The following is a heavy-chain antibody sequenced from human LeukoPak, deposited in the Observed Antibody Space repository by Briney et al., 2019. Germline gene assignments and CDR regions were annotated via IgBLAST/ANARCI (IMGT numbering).Heavy chain of an antibody. Sequence: PSETLSLTCTVSGGSISSYYWSWIRQPPGKGLEWIGYIYYSGSTYYNPSLKSRVTISVDTSKNQFSLKLSSVTAADTAVYYCARVFMEYCSSTSCPTDYYYYMDVWGKGTTVTVSS. J-gene: IGHJ6*03. CDR3: ARVFMEYCSSTSCPTDYYYYMDV. V-gene: IGHV4-30-4*08. D-gene: IGHD2-2*01. CDR1: GGSISSYY. CDR2: IYYSGST.